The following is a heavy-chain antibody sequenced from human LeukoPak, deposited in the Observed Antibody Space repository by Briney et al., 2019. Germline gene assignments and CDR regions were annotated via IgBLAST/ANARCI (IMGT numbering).Heavy chain of an antibody. CDR2: ISYDGSNK. D-gene: IGHD1-26*01. V-gene: IGHV3-30-3*01. J-gene: IGHJ3*02. CDR3: ARPLSGSYGGNAFDI. Sequence: GGSLRLSCAASGFTFSSYAMHWVRQAPGKGLEWVAVISYDGSNKYYADSVKGRFTISRDNSKNTLYLQMNSLRAEDTAVYYCARPLSGSYGGNAFDIWGQGTMVTVSS. CDR1: GFTFSSYA.